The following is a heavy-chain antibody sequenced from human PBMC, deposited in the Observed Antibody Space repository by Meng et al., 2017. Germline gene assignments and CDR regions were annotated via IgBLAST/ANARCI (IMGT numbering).Heavy chain of an antibody. CDR2: IYWNDDK. CDR3: AHSPEMATTTKYFQH. Sequence: QITLKESGPPPVTPTQTLTLTCTFLGFSLRTSGVGVGWIRQAPGKALEWLALIYWNDDKRYSPSLKSRLTITKDTSKNQVVLTMTNMDPVDTATYYCAHSPEMATTTKYFQHWGQGTLVTVSS. V-gene: IGHV2-5*01. J-gene: IGHJ1*01. CDR1: GFSLRTSGVG. D-gene: IGHD5-24*01.